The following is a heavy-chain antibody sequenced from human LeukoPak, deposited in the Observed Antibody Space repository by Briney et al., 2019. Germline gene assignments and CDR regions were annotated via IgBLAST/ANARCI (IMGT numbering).Heavy chain of an antibody. V-gene: IGHV5-51*01. J-gene: IGHJ4*02. Sequence: GESLKISCKGSGYSFTTYWIAWVRQMPGKGLEWMGIIYPGVSDTRYSPSFQGQVTISADKSINTAYLQWSSLKASDTAMYYCTRQNADYLFDYWGQGTLVTVSS. CDR1: GYSFTTYW. D-gene: IGHD4-17*01. CDR2: IYPGVSDT. CDR3: TRQNADYLFDY.